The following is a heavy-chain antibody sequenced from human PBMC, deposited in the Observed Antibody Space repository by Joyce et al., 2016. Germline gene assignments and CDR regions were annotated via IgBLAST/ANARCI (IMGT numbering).Heavy chain of an antibody. Sequence: EVQLVESGGGLVQPGGSPRLSCAASGFTFSDDYMDWVRQAPGKGLEWVGRTRNKANSYTTEYAASVKGRFTISRDDSKNSLYLQMNSLKTEDTAVYYCAREDLYYYYGMDVWGQGTTVTVSS. CDR2: TRNKANSYTT. J-gene: IGHJ6*02. CDR1: GFTFSDDY. CDR3: AREDLYYYYGMDV. V-gene: IGHV3-72*01.